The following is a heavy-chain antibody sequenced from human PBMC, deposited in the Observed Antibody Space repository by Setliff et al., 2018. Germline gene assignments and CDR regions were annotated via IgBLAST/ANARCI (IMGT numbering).Heavy chain of an antibody. CDR1: GDSMSNFF. V-gene: IGHV4-4*08. D-gene: IGHD3-22*01. CDR3: ARGSYYDSSGYSPDFFDY. J-gene: IGHJ4*02. Sequence: SLTCSVAGDSMSNFFWSWIRQPPGKGLEWIGYYRGGIINYNPSLKSRVTISVDTSKNQFSLKLSSVTAADTAVYYCARGSYYDSSGYSPDFFDYWGQGTRVTSPQ. CDR2: YRGGII.